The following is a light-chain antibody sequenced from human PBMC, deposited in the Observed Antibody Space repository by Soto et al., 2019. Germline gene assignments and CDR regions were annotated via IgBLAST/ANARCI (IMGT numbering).Light chain of an antibody. CDR1: HSVSSN. CDR2: GAS. Sequence: EVLMTQSPATLSVSPGERATLSCRASHSVSSNLAWYQQRPGQAPRLLIYGASSGATGIPARFSGSGSGTEFTLTISSLQSEDFAFYYCQQYTDWPLTFGGGTKVDSK. V-gene: IGKV3-15*01. CDR3: QQYTDWPLT. J-gene: IGKJ4*01.